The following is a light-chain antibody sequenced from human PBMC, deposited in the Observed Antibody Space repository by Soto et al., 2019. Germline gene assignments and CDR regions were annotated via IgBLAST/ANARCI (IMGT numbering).Light chain of an antibody. V-gene: IGLV2-18*02. CDR2: EVS. CDR3: ASYTSSSTYV. J-gene: IGLJ1*01. CDR1: SSDVGSYNR. Sequence: QSVLTQPPSVSGSPGQSVTISCTGTSSDVGSYNRVSWYQQPPGTAPKLVIYEVSSRPSGVPDRFSGSKSANTASLTISGLQAEDEADYYCASYTSSSTYVFGTGTKLTVL.